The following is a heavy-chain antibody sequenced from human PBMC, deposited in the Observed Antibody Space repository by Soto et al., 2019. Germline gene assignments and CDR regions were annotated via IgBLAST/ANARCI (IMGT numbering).Heavy chain of an antibody. CDR2: IYYSGST. CDR1: GYSISSSNW. D-gene: IGHD4-17*01. Sequence: QVQLQESGPGLVKPSDTLSLTCAVSGYSISSSNWWGWIRQPPGKGLEWIGYIYYSGSTYYNPSLKSRVPISVXXSKNQFSLKLSSVTAVDTAVYYCARKNGVLDAFDIWGQGTMVTVSS. J-gene: IGHJ3*02. CDR3: ARKNGVLDAFDI. V-gene: IGHV4-28*01.